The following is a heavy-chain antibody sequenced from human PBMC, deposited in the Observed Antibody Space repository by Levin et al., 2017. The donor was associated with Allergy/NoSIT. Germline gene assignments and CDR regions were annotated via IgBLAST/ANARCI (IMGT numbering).Heavy chain of an antibody. CDR2: IIPIFGTA. Sequence: SVKVSCKASGGTFSSYAISWVRQAPGQGLEWMGGIIPIFGTANYAQKFQGRVTITADESTSTAYMELSSLRSEDTAVYYCARVHRLGIAVARLYYYYGMDVWGQGTTVTVSS. D-gene: IGHD6-19*01. CDR3: ARVHRLGIAVARLYYYYGMDV. CDR1: GGTFSSYA. V-gene: IGHV1-69*13. J-gene: IGHJ6*02.